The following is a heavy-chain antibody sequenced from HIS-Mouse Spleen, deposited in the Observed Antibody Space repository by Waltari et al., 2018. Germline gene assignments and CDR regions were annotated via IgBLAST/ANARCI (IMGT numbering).Heavy chain of an antibody. CDR1: GGSISSSSYY. D-gene: IGHD6-13*01. V-gene: IGHV4-39*07. Sequence: QLQLPESGPGLVKPSETLSLTCTVSGGSISSSSYYWCRIRQPPGKGLEWIGSIYYSGSTYYNPSLKSRVTISVDTSKNQFSLKLSSVTAADTAVYYCAREIPYSSSWYDWYFDLWGRGTLVTVSS. CDR3: AREIPYSSSWYDWYFDL. J-gene: IGHJ2*01. CDR2: IYYSGST.